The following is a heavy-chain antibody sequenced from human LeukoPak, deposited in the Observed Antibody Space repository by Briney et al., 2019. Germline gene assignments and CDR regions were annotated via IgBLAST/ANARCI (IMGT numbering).Heavy chain of an antibody. J-gene: IGHJ5*02. CDR3: AREGVAPGNWFDP. CDR2: IYTSGST. V-gene: IGHV4-61*02. D-gene: IGHD3-3*01. CDR1: GGSISSGSYY. Sequence: SETLSLTCTVSGGSISSGSYYWSWIRQPAGKGLEWIGRIYTSGSTNYNPSLKSRVTISVDTSKNQFSLKLSSVTAADTAVYYCAREGVAPGNWFDPWGQGTLVTVSS.